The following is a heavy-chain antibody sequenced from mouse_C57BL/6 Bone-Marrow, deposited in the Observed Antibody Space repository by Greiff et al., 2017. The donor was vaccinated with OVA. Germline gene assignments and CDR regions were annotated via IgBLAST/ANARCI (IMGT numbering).Heavy chain of an antibody. Sequence: VMLVESGAELVKPGASVEISCKASGYAFSSYWMNWVKQRPGKGLEWIGQIYPGDGDTNYNGKFKGKGTLNADQSSRTSYIQLSSLPSEDSAVYFCARGYYWGQGTTRTVSS. CDR3: ARGYY. CDR2: IYPGDGDT. V-gene: IGHV1-80*01. J-gene: IGHJ2*01. CDR1: GYAFSSYW.